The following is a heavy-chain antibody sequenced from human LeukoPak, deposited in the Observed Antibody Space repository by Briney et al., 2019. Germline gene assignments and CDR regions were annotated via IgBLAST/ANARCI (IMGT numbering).Heavy chain of an antibody. CDR3: AKTSVLLWFGEYYYFDY. V-gene: IGHV3-23*01. CDR2: ISGSGGST. D-gene: IGHD3-10*01. CDR1: GFTFSSYA. J-gene: IGHJ4*02. Sequence: GGSLRLSCAASGFTFSSYAMSWVRQAPGKGLEWVSAISGSGGSTYYADSEKGRFTISRDNSKNTLYLQMNSLRAEDTAVYYCAKTSVLLWFGEYYYFDYWGQGTLVTVSS.